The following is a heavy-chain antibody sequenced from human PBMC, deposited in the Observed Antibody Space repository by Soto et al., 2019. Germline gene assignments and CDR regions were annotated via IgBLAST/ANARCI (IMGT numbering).Heavy chain of an antibody. D-gene: IGHD5-12*01. V-gene: IGHV3-33*01. CDR3: ARDKSGYMLDI. CDR2: IWYDGSNK. Sequence: QVQLVESGGDVVQPGRSLRLSCAASGFTFSSYGMHWVRQAPGKGLEWVAVIWYDGSNKYYADSVKGRFTISRDNSKNTLYLQMNSLRAEDTAVYYCARDKSGYMLDIWGQGTMVTVSS. CDR1: GFTFSSYG. J-gene: IGHJ3*02.